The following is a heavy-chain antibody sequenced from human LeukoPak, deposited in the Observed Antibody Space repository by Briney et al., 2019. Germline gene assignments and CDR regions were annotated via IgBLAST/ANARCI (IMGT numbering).Heavy chain of an antibody. V-gene: IGHV4-39*01. CDR1: GGSISSSSYY. Sequence: SETLSLTCTVSGGSISSSSYYWGWIRQPPGKGLEWIGSIYYSGSTYYNPSLKSRVTISVDTSKNQFSLKLGSVTAADTAVYYCARDEYSSSSGFDYWGQGTLVTVSS. CDR3: ARDEYSSSSGFDY. CDR2: IYYSGST. J-gene: IGHJ4*02. D-gene: IGHD6-6*01.